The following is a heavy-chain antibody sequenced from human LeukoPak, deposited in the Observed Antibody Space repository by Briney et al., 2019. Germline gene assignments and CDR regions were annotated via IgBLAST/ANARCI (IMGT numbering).Heavy chain of an antibody. J-gene: IGHJ4*02. CDR2: VYYNGHT. V-gene: IGHV4-39*01. Sequence: PSETLSLTCTVSGVSISSSTYIWGWIRQPPGKGLEWIASVYYNGHTYFNPSLKSRVTISIDTSKNQFSLNVRSVTAADTAVFYCASTPYYGSRGSGSISLWGQGTLVTVSS. CDR1: GVSISSSTYI. CDR3: ASTPYYGSRGSGSISL. D-gene: IGHD3-10*01.